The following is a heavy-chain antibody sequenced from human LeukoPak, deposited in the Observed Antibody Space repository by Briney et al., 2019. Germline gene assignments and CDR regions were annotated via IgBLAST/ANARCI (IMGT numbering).Heavy chain of an antibody. V-gene: IGHV3-48*04. Sequence: SGGSLRLSCAASGFTFSNYGMNWVRQAPGKGLDWVAYISSSSTTIYYADSVKGRFTISRDNAKNTLYLQMNSLRAEDTAVYYCIRSRVGYFDYWGQGTLVTVSS. CDR1: GFTFSNYG. CDR2: ISSSSTTI. J-gene: IGHJ4*02. CDR3: IRSRVGYFDY. D-gene: IGHD1-26*01.